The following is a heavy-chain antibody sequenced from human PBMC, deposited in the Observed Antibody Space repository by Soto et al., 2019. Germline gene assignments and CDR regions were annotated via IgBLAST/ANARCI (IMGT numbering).Heavy chain of an antibody. V-gene: IGHV3-23*01. CDR1: GFTFSSYA. J-gene: IGHJ4*02. D-gene: IGHD3-10*01. CDR2: ISGSGGSSI. CDR3: ASLAIGTIIRGAPDF. Sequence: PVGSLRLSCAASGFTFSSYAMSWVRQAPGNGLEWVSAISGSGGSSIYYADSVKGRFTISRDNAKNSLYLQMNSLRAEDTAMYYCASLAIGTIIRGAPDFWGQGTLVTVSS.